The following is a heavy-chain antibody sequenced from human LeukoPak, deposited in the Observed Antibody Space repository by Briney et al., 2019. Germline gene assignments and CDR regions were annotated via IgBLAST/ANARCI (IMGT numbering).Heavy chain of an antibody. J-gene: IGHJ5*02. CDR2: IYSGGST. CDR1: GFTVSSNY. Sequence: QPGGSLRLSCAASGFTVSSNYMSWVRQAPGKGLEWVSVIYSGGSTYYADSVKGRFTISRDNSKNTLDLHMNSLRPEDTATYYCAKNSYSAVVPVGWVDPWGQGTLVTVSS. CDR3: AKNSYSAVVPVGWVDP. V-gene: IGHV3-53*01. D-gene: IGHD2-2*01.